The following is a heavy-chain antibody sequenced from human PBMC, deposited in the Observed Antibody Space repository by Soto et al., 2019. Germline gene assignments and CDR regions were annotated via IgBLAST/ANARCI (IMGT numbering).Heavy chain of an antibody. V-gene: IGHV1-58*01. CDR3: VIAPATSGWAPAGGN. Sequence: QMQLVQSGPEVKKPWTAVKVSCKDSGFTFPSTDVQWVRQARGQRPEWIGWIVVGTDHTEYAQKCQERVTITRDMSTSTAYMELSGLRSEDTAVYYWVIAPATSGWAPAGGNWGQGTLVPVFS. D-gene: IGHD6-19*01. CDR1: GFTFPSTD. CDR2: IVVGTDHT. J-gene: IGHJ4*02.